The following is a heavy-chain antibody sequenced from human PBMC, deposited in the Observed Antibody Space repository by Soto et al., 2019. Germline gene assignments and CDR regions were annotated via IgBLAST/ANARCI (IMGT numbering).Heavy chain of an antibody. V-gene: IGHV6-1*01. Sequence: QTLSLTCVISGDSVSSNSAAWNWIRQSPSRGLEWLGRTYYRSRWYYDYAVSVKSRITVNPDTSKNQFSLQLTSVTPEDTAVYYCAGTSSHYWYYMDVWGKGTTVTVSS. CDR1: GDSVSSNSAA. CDR2: TYYRSRWYY. D-gene: IGHD1-7*01. J-gene: IGHJ6*03. CDR3: AGTSSHYWYYMDV.